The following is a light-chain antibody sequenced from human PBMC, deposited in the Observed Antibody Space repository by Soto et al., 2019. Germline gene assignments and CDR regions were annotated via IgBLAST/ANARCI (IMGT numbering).Light chain of an antibody. J-gene: IGKJ2*01. V-gene: IGKV3-20*01. CDR1: QSVVSGY. Sequence: EIVLTQSPGTLSLSPGERATLSCRASQSVVSGYLAWYQQKPGQAPRLLISDATNRATGIPERFSGSGSGTDFTLTISSLEPEDSAVYYCQQFGNSLPYTFGQGTKLEIK. CDR3: QQFGNSLPYT. CDR2: DAT.